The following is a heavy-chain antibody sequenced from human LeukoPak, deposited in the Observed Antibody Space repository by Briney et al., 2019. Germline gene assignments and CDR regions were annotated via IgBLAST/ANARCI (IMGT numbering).Heavy chain of an antibody. D-gene: IGHD5-18*01. CDR3: AGCPADSYGSIGYFDL. CDR2: IYYSGST. J-gene: IGHJ2*01. Sequence: PSETLSLTCTVSGGSISSYNCSWIRQPPGKGLEWIGYIYYSGSTNYNPSLKSRVTISVDTSKNQFSLKLSSVTAADTAVYSCAGCPADSYGSIGYFDLWGRGTLVTVSS. V-gene: IGHV4-59*01. CDR1: GGSISSYN.